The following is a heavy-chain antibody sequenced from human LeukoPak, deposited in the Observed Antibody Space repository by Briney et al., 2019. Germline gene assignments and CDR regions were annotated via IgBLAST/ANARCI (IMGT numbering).Heavy chain of an antibody. V-gene: IGHV3-13*01. CDR1: GFTFSRYD. CDR3: ARSVPGGSGWMGSIEY. CDR2: IGTAGDT. D-gene: IGHD6-19*01. J-gene: IGHJ4*02. Sequence: GGSLRLSCAASGFTFSRYDMHWVRQSTGKGLEWVSGIGTAGDTSYLGSVKGRFTISRENAKNSLYLQMNSLGVGDTAVYYCARSVPGGSGWMGSIEYWGQGALVTVPS.